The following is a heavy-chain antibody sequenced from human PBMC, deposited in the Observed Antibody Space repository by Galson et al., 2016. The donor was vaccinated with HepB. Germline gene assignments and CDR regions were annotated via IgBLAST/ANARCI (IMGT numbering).Heavy chain of an antibody. Sequence: PALVKPPQTLTLTCSFSGFSLSTSGVRVSWIRQPPGKALEWLARIDWDDDKFYSASLKTRLTISKDTSKNQVGLTMTNMDPVDTATYYCARTTERWQQLYFDYWGQGTLVSVPS. V-gene: IGHV2-70*04. CDR2: IDWDDDK. CDR3: ARTTERWQQLYFDY. J-gene: IGHJ4*02. D-gene: IGHD5-24*01. CDR1: GFSLSTSGVR.